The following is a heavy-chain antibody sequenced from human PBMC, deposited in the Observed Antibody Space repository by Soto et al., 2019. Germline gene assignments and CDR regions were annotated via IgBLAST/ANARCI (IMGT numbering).Heavy chain of an antibody. V-gene: IGHV3-53*01. CDR3: ARDKITIFGVAPDAFDI. J-gene: IGHJ3*02. CDR1: GFTVSSNY. Sequence: LRLSCAASGFTVSSNYMSWVRQAAGKGLEWASVIYSGGSTYYADSVKGRFTVSRDNSKNTLYLQMNSLRAEDTAVYYCARDKITIFGVAPDAFDIWGQGTMVTVSS. D-gene: IGHD3-3*01. CDR2: IYSGGST.